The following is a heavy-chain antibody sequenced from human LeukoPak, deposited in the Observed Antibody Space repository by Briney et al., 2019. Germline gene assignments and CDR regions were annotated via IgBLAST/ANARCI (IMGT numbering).Heavy chain of an antibody. D-gene: IGHD6-13*01. V-gene: IGHV3-23*01. J-gene: IGHJ4*02. CDR1: RFTFNSCA. CDR2: ISGSSDST. Sequence: GGSLRLSCTASRFTFNSCAMSGARRAPGEGLEWGSAISGSSDSTYYADSVKGRFTISRDNSKNTLYLQMNSLSPEDTAVYYCAKGVGRSSSWYRGARGDYFDYWGQGTLVTVSS. CDR3: AKGVGRSSSWYRGARGDYFDY.